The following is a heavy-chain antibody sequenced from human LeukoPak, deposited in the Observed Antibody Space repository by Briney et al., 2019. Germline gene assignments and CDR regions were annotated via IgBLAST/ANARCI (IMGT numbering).Heavy chain of an antibody. J-gene: IGHJ4*02. CDR1: GLTFSSYW. V-gene: IGHV3-7*01. CDR2: IKPDGSET. Sequence: GGSLRLSCAASGLTFSSYWMTWVRQAPGKGLEWVANIKPDGSETYYLDPAKGRFTISRDNAKNLLYLQMNSLRGEDTAVYYCGGFGYEAAVDLWGQGTLVTVSS. CDR3: GGFGYEAAVDL. D-gene: IGHD6-13*01.